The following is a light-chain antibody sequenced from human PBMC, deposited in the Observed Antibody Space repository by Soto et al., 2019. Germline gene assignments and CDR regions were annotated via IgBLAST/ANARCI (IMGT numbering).Light chain of an antibody. J-gene: IGLJ7*01. CDR2: ENN. CDR1: SSNIGNNY. V-gene: IGLV1-51*02. CDR3: GTWDSSLSVAV. Sequence: QSVLTQPPSVSAAPGQTVTISCSGSSSNIGNNYVSWYQQLPGTAPKLLIYENNKRPSGIPDRFSGSQSGTSATLGITGLQTGDEADYYCGTWDSSLSVAVFGGGTQLTVL.